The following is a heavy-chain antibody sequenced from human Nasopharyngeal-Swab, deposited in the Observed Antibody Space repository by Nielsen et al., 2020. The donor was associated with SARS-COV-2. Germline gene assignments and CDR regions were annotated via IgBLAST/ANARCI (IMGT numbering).Heavy chain of an antibody. CDR2: ISSSSSYI. Sequence: GESLKISCAASGFTFSSYSMNWVRQAPGKGLEWVSSISSSSSYIHYADSVKGRFTISRDNAKNSLYLQMNSLRAEDTAVYYCASDFYGDYSDYWGQGTLVTVSS. J-gene: IGHJ4*02. CDR1: GFTFSSYS. CDR3: ASDFYGDYSDY. V-gene: IGHV3-21*01. D-gene: IGHD4-17*01.